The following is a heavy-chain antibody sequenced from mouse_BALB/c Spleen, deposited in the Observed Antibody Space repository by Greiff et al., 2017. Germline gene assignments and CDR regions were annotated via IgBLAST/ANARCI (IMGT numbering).Heavy chain of an antibody. V-gene: IGHV1-67*01. Sequence: QVQLKQSGPELVRPGVSVKISCKGSGYTFTDYAMHWVKQSHAKSLEWIGVISTYYGNTNYNQKFKGKATMTVDKSSSTAYMELARLTSEDSAIYYCAREGGVRAWFAYWGQGTLVTVSA. CDR3: AREGGVRAWFAY. J-gene: IGHJ3*01. CDR2: ISTYYGNT. CDR1: GYTFTDYA. D-gene: IGHD2-14*01.